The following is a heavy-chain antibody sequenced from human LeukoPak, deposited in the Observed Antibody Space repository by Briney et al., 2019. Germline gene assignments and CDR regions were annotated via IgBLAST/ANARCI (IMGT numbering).Heavy chain of an antibody. CDR1: GYTFRNYW. CDR2: IKQDGSQK. J-gene: IGHJ6*02. V-gene: IGHV3-7*01. Sequence: PGGSLRLSCGASGYTFRNYWMSWVRQAPGKGLEWVANIKQDGSQKNYVDSVKGRFTISRDNAQNSLYLQMSSLRVEDTAVYYCARDSGLTKISSWVWGGPKELYDYYGMDVWGQGTTVTVSS. D-gene: IGHD3-16*01. CDR3: ARDSGLTKISSWVWGGPKELYDYYGMDV.